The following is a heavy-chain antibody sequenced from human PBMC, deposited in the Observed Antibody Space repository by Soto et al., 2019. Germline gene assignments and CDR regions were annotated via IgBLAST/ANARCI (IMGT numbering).Heavy chain of an antibody. Sequence: VPLVQSGAEVKKPGSSVKVSCKASGGTFSSYAISWVRQAPGQGLEWMGGIIPIFGTANYAQNFQGRVTITADKSTSTAYMGLSSLRSEDTAVYYCAREPPFHTYISGWYHNWFAPWGQGSLVTVST. CDR3: AREPPFHTYISGWYHNWFAP. D-gene: IGHD6-19*01. V-gene: IGHV1-69*06. CDR2: IIPIFGTA. CDR1: GGTFSSYA. J-gene: IGHJ5*02.